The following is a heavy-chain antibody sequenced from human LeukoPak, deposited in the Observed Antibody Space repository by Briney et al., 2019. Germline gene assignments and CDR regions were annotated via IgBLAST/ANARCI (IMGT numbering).Heavy chain of an antibody. J-gene: IGHJ4*02. CDR1: GLTVSNHW. Sequence: PGGSLRLSCVASGLTVSNHWMSWVRQAPGKGLEWVANIKQERGQECYVDSVKGRFTISKDSAKNSLYLQMNSLRAEDTAVFYCARAGSLWFGESKLDYWGQGTLVTVSS. D-gene: IGHD3-10*01. CDR3: ARAGSLWFGESKLDY. V-gene: IGHV3-7*01. CDR2: IKQERGQE.